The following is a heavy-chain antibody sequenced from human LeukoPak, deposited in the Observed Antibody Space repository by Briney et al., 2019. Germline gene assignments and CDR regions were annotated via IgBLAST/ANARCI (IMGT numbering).Heavy chain of an antibody. D-gene: IGHD6-19*01. Sequence: ASVKVSCKASGYTFTSYYMHWVRQAPGQGLEWMGIINPSGGSTSYAQKFQGRVTMTRDTSTSTVYMELSSLRSEDTAVYYCAGARVSQWLPEPFDYWGQGTLVTVSS. CDR2: INPSGGST. CDR1: GYTFTSYY. J-gene: IGHJ4*02. V-gene: IGHV1-46*01. CDR3: AGARVSQWLPEPFDY.